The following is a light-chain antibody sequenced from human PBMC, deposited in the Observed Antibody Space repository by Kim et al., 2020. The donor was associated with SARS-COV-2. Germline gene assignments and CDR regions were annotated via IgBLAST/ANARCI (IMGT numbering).Light chain of an antibody. CDR3: QQYGDSPT. V-gene: IGKV3-20*01. J-gene: IGKJ1*01. CDR1: QSVTGDY. Sequence: LPPGERATPSCRASQSVTGDYLAWYQQKPGQAPRLLIYGASSRATGIPDRFSGSGSGTDFTLTISRLEAEDFAVYYCQQYGDSPTFGQGTKVDIK. CDR2: GAS.